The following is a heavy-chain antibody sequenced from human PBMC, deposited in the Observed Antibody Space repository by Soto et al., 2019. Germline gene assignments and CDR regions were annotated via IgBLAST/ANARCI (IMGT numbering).Heavy chain of an antibody. Sequence: EVQLLESGGGLVQPGGSLRLSCAASGFTFSSYAMSWVRQAPGKGLEWVSAISGSGGSTYYADSVKGRFTISRDNSKTALYLQMNSLRAEDTAVYYCAKMGYCSGGSCPHWYFDLWGRGTLVTVSS. J-gene: IGHJ2*01. CDR2: ISGSGGST. CDR1: GFTFSSYA. V-gene: IGHV3-23*01. D-gene: IGHD2-15*01. CDR3: AKMGYCSGGSCPHWYFDL.